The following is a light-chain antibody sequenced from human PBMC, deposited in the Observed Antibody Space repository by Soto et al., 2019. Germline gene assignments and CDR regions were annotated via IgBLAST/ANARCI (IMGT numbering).Light chain of an antibody. CDR3: QQPYSFSVI. V-gene: IGKV1-9*01. Sequence: DIQLTQSPSFLSASVGDRVTISCRASQGIASYLAWYQQKPGKAPKLLSYAASTLQSGDPSRFSGSGSGTEVTLTITSLQPEDFATYYCQQPYSFSVIFGQGKRLQI. J-gene: IGKJ5*01. CDR2: AAS. CDR1: QGIASY.